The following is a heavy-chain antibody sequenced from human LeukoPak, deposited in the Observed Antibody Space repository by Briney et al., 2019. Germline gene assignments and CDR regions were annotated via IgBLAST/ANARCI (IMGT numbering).Heavy chain of an antibody. CDR2: INHSGST. J-gene: IGHJ4*02. CDR3: ASHYFSDSSGYSFDY. D-gene: IGHD3-22*01. V-gene: IGHV4-34*01. Sequence: SETLSLTCAVYGGSFSGYYWSWIRQPPGKGLEWIGEINHSGSTNYNPSLKSRVTISVDTSKNQFSLKLSSVTTADTAVYYCASHYFSDSSGYSFDYWGQGTLVTVSS. CDR1: GGSFSGYY.